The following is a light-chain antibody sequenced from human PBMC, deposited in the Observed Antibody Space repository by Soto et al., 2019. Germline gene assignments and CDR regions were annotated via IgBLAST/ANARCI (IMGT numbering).Light chain of an antibody. Sequence: QSVLTQPASVSGSLGQSITISCTGTSSDVGYYNYVSWNQHHPGKAPQLLIHGVTRRPSGVSSRFSASKSAYTASLTISGLQAEDEANYYCSSLTTSYFYVFGPGTKVTVL. CDR3: SSLTTSYFYV. CDR1: SSDVGYYNY. CDR2: GVT. J-gene: IGLJ1*01. V-gene: IGLV2-14*01.